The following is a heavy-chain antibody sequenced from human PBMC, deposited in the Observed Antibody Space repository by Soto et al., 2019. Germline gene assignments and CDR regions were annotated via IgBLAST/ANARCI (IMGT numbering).Heavy chain of an antibody. J-gene: IGHJ4*02. V-gene: IGHV3-23*01. CDR2: VSIGGST. D-gene: IGHD2-15*01. Sequence: GGSLRLSCAASGFTFSSYAMGWVRQGPGKGLEWVAVVSIGGSTHYADSVRGRFTISRDNSRNTLSLQMNSLTAEDTAVYFCAKRRGAGGHFDYWGQGALVTVSS. CDR1: GFTFSSYA. CDR3: AKRRGAGGHFDY.